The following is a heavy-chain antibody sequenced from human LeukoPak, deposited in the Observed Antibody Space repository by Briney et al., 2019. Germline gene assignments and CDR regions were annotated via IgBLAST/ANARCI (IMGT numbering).Heavy chain of an antibody. CDR3: ARGGGAYSSGWRDRYFDY. CDR2: IYNSGST. Sequence: SETLSLTCTVSGGSISSYYWNWIRQPPGKGLEWIGYIYNSGSTNNNPSLKSRVTISVDTSKNQFSLKLSSVTAADTAVYYCARGGGAYSSGWRDRYFDYWGQGTLVTVSS. CDR1: GGSISSYY. V-gene: IGHV4-59*01. D-gene: IGHD6-19*01. J-gene: IGHJ4*02.